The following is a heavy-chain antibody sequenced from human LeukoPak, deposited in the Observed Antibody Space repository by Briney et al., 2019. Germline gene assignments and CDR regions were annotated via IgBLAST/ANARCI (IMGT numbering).Heavy chain of an antibody. V-gene: IGHV4-59*08. Sequence: PSETLSLTCTVPGGSISGHYWNWIRQSPEKGLEWIGYIYDSGTANYNPSLKSRVAISIDTSKNQFSLSLNSLTAADTAIYFCARKNFYPYWYFDVWGRGTLVTVSS. J-gene: IGHJ2*01. CDR2: IYDSGTA. CDR1: GGSISGHY. CDR3: ARKNFYPYWYFDV. D-gene: IGHD3-3*01.